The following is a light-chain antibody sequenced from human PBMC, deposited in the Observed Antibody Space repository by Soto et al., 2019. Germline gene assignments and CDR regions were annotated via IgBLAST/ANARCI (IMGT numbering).Light chain of an antibody. Sequence: QSVLTQPPSVSAAPGQKVTLSCSGSSANIGSNHVSWYQQVPGTAPKLLIYEDHKRPSEIPDRFSGSKSRTSATLDITGLQTGDEADYYCGSWDSSLSAGVFGGGTKVTVL. J-gene: IGLJ3*02. V-gene: IGLV1-51*02. CDR1: SANIGSNH. CDR2: EDH. CDR3: GSWDSSLSAGV.